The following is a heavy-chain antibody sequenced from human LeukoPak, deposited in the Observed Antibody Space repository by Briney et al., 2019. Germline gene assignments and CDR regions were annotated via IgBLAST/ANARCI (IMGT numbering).Heavy chain of an antibody. CDR3: ARVRYNWNRDFDY. CDR2: INHSGGT. Sequence: ASETLSLTCAVYGGSFSGYYWSWIRQPPGKGLEWIGEINHSGGTKYNPSLKSRVTMSVDASKNQFSLKLSSVTAADTAVYYCARVRYNWNRDFDYWGQGTLVTVSS. CDR1: GGSFSGYY. D-gene: IGHD1-20*01. V-gene: IGHV4-34*01. J-gene: IGHJ4*02.